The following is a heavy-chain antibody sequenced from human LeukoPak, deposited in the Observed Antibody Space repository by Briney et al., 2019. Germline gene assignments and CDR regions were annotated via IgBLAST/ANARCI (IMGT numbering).Heavy chain of an antibody. D-gene: IGHD3-22*01. J-gene: IGHJ4*02. Sequence: PSGTLSLTCAVSGGSISSSNWWSWVRQPPGKGLEWIGEIYHSGSTNYNPSLKSRVTISVDKSKNQFSLKLSSVTAADTAVYYCASGSYYYDSSGLDYWGQGTLVTVSS. V-gene: IGHV4-4*02. CDR2: IYHSGST. CDR1: GGSISSSNW. CDR3: ASGSYYYDSSGLDY.